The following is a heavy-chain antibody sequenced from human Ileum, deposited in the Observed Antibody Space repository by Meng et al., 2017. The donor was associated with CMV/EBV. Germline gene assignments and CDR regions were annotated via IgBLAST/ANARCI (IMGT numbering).Heavy chain of an antibody. CDR1: GYTFTRYV. CDR2: INTNTGNP. Sequence: SCQASGYTFTRYVMNWVRQAPGRGLEWIGWINTNTGNPLYAQGFTGRFVFSLDTSVSTAYLQISSLKAEDTAVYYCARDQPGEGADYWGQGTLVTVSS. D-gene: IGHD7-27*01. V-gene: IGHV7-4-1*02. J-gene: IGHJ4*02. CDR3: ARDQPGEGADY.